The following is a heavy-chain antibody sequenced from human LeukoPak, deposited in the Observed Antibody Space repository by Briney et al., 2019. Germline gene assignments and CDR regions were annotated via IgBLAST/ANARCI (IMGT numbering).Heavy chain of an antibody. CDR2: IKNDGAVK. CDR3: AKGPHRDY. J-gene: IGHJ4*02. V-gene: IGHV3-7*03. Sequence: GGSLTLSCAASGFTFSYHWMTWVRQAPGKGLEWVANIKNDGAVKNYVDSVKGRFTISRDNAKNSLYLQMNSLRAEDTAVYYCAKGPHRDYWGQGTLLTVSS. CDR1: GFTFSYHW.